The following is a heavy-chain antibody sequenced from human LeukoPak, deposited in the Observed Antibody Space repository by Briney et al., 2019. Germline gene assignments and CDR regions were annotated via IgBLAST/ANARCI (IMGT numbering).Heavy chain of an antibody. CDR2: ISSSSSTI. CDR1: GFTFSSYS. V-gene: IGHV3-48*04. Sequence: GGSLRLSCAASGFTFSSYSMNWVRQAPGKGLEWVSYISSSSSTIYYADSVKGRFTISRDNAKNSLYLQMNSLRAEDTAVYYCARDLMVRGVPDFDYWGQGTLVTVSS. J-gene: IGHJ4*02. CDR3: ARDLMVRGVPDFDY. D-gene: IGHD3-10*01.